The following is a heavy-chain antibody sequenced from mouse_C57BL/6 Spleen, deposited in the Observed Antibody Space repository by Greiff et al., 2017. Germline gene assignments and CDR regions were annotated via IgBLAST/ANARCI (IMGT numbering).Heavy chain of an antibody. CDR2: ISNGGGST. D-gene: IGHD1-1*01. Sequence: EVKLVEPGGGLVQPGGSLKLSCAASGFTFSDYYMYWVRQTPEKRLEWVAYISNGGGSTYYPDTVQGRFTISGDHAKHTLYLQMRRLKSEDPAMYCSVRLIYYYGSSYGYFGVWGTGTTVTDSS. J-gene: IGHJ1*03. CDR1: GFTFSDYY. V-gene: IGHV5-12*01. CDR3: VRLIYYYGSSYGYFGV.